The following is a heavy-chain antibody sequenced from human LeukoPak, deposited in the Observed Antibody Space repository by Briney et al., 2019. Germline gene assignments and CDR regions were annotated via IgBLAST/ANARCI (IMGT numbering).Heavy chain of an antibody. D-gene: IGHD1-26*01. CDR3: AKRRRSSGSYYLYDMDV. V-gene: IGHV3-23*01. J-gene: IGHJ6*02. CDR1: GFTFSTYA. Sequence: GGSLRLSCAASGFTFSTYAMSWVRQAPGKGLEWVSGISVSGDFTNYADSVRGRFTISRDNSKNTLRLQMNSLRVEDTAVYYCAKRRRSSGSYYLYDMDVWGQGTTVTVSS. CDR2: ISVSGDFT.